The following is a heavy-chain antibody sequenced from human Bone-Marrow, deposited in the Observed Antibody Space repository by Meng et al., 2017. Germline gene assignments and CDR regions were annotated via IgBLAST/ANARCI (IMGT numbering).Heavy chain of an antibody. Sequence: SVPGVVKPSHTLSLICTVSGGLIISCNHYRSWIRQPTGKGLEYIGYIYYSGSTYYNPSLKSRVIISVDTSKNQFSLRLNSVTAADTAVYYCASLYGDSSVWYLDLWGRGTLVTVSS. CDR2: IYYSGST. V-gene: IGHV4-30-4*01. CDR3: ASLYGDSSVWYLDL. D-gene: IGHD4-17*01. J-gene: IGHJ2*01. CDR1: GGLIISCNHY.